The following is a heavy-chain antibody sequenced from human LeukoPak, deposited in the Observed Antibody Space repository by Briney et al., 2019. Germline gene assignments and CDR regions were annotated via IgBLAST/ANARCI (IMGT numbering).Heavy chain of an antibody. V-gene: IGHV3-30*02. D-gene: IGHD6-19*01. CDR2: IRYDGSNK. J-gene: IGHJ4*02. Sequence: PGGSLRLSCAASGFTFSSYGMHWVRQAPGKGLEWVAFIRYDGSNKYYADSVKGRFTISRDNSKNTLYLQMNSLRAEDTAVYYCARAGGPTEYSSGWYRVDYWGQGTLVTVSS. CDR1: GFTFSSYG. CDR3: ARAGGPTEYSSGWYRVDY.